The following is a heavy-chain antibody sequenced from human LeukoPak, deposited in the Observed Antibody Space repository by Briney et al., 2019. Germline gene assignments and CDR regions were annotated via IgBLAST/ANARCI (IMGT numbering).Heavy chain of an antibody. V-gene: IGHV3-33*01. CDR2: IWYDGSDK. J-gene: IGHJ4*02. CDR1: GFTFSSYG. CDR3: ARLRYCSGGSCSAALDY. D-gene: IGHD2-15*01. Sequence: PGRSLRLSCAASGFTFSSYGMHWVRQAPGKGLEWVAVIWYDGSDKYYADSVKGRFTISRDNSKNTLYLQMNSLRDEDTAVYFCARLRYCSGGSCSAALDYWGQGTLVTVSS.